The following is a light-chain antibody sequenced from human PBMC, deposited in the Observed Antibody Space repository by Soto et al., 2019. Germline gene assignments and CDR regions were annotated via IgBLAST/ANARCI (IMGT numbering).Light chain of an antibody. Sequence: SVMPQSALPLPVTPGEPASISCRSSQSLFDSADGNTYLDWYVQKPGQSPQLLIYTLSSRASGVPDRFSGIGSRTDFTLKISRVEAEDVGVYYCMQRREFPITFGQGTRLEIK. J-gene: IGKJ5*01. V-gene: IGKV2-40*01. CDR2: TLS. CDR1: QSLFDSADGNTY. CDR3: MQRREFPIT.